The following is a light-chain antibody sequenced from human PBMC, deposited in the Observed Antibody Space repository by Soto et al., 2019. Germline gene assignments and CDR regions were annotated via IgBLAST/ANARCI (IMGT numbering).Light chain of an antibody. CDR2: QAS. Sequence: EIVLTQSPGTLSLSPGGRATLSCRASQFITSNYLAWYQQKPGQAPRLLMYQASTRATGIPDRFSGSGSGTDFTLIISSLEPEDIAMYYCHQYAHAPQTFGQGTNVEIK. J-gene: IGKJ1*01. CDR3: HQYAHAPQT. V-gene: IGKV3-20*01. CDR1: QFITSNY.